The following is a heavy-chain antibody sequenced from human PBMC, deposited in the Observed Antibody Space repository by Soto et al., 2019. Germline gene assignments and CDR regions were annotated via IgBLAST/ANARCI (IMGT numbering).Heavy chain of an antibody. J-gene: IGHJ4*02. CDR1: GFIFSNYA. D-gene: IGHD5-18*01. V-gene: IGHV3-23*01. CDR2: ISGSGGST. Sequence: WGSLRLSCVASGFIFSNYAIIWGRHGPWKGREWVSAISGSGGSTYYADSVKGRFTISRDNSKNTLYLQMNSLRVEDSAVYYCVKERSGHSYADSWGQGTLVTVSS. CDR3: VKERSGHSYADS.